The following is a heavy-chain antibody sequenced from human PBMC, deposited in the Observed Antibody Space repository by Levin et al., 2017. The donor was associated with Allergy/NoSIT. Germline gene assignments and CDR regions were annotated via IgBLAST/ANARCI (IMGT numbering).Heavy chain of an antibody. D-gene: IGHD2-8*01. CDR1: GFTFSTYG. CDR3: VRDEEAYGDAFDI. V-gene: IGHV3-48*01. CDR2: ISSRRTTI. J-gene: IGHJ3*02. Sequence: GGSLRLSCAASGFTFSTYGMIWVRQAPGKGLEWVSYISSRRTTIYYADSVKGRFTISRDDAKNSLYLQMSSLRAEDTAVYYGVRDEEAYGDAFDIWGQGTMVTVSS.